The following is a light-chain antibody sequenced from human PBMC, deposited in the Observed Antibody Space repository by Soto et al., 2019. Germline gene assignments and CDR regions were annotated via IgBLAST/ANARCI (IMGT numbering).Light chain of an antibody. CDR2: EVN. V-gene: IGLV2-8*01. J-gene: IGLJ1*01. CDR3: LSYAGIKHFV. Sequence: QSALTQLHSASGSPGQSVTISCTETSSDVGGYNHVSWYKQHPGKAPKLMIYEVNKRPSGVPDCLSASKSGNTASLTASGLQAEDEADYYFLSYAGIKHFVFGTGTKV. CDR1: SSDVGGYNH.